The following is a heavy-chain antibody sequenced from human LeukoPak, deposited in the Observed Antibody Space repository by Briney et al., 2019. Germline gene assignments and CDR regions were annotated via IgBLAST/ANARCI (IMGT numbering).Heavy chain of an antibody. J-gene: IGHJ3*02. Sequence: PGGSLRLSCAASGFTFSSYWMSWVRQAPGKGLEWVSSISSSSSYIYYADSVKGRFTISRDNAKNSLYLQMNSLRAEDTAVYYCARDVVDTAEGAFDIWGQGTMVTVSS. CDR2: ISSSSSYI. V-gene: IGHV3-21*01. D-gene: IGHD5-18*01. CDR1: GFTFSSYW. CDR3: ARDVVDTAEGAFDI.